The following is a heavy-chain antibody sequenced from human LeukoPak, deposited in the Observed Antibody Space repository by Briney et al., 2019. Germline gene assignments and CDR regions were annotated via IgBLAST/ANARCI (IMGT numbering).Heavy chain of an antibody. J-gene: IGHJ3*02. CDR1: GGSISRYY. CDR3: ARTTYYDFWSGYQATDAFDI. V-gene: IGHV4-59*07. D-gene: IGHD3-3*01. CDR2: IYYSGST. Sequence: SDTLSLMCTVSGGSISRYYWRWIRQPPGKGLEWIGYIYYSGSTNYNPSLKSRVTISVDTSKNQFSLKLSSVTAADTAVYYCARTTYYDFWSGYQATDAFDIWGQGTMVTVSS.